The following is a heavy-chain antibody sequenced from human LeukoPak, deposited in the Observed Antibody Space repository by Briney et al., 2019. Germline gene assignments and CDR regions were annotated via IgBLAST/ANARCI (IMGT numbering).Heavy chain of an antibody. Sequence: GGSLRLSCAASGFTFSSYAMSWVRQAPGKGLEWVSAISGSGGSTYYADSVKGWFTISRDNSKNTLYLQMNSLRAEDTAVYYCAKGDHSSSWYYYGMDVWGQGTTVTVSS. D-gene: IGHD6-13*01. V-gene: IGHV3-23*01. J-gene: IGHJ6*02. CDR3: AKGDHSSSWYYYGMDV. CDR1: GFTFSSYA. CDR2: ISGSGGST.